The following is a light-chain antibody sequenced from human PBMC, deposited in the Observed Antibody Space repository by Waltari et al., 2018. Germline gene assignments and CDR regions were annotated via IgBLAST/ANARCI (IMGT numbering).Light chain of an antibody. V-gene: IGKV1-5*03. CDR2: KAS. CDR1: QSLSNW. CDR3: QQYRNLWT. Sequence: DIQMTQSPSTLSASVGDRVTITCRASQSLSNWLALFQQQPGKAPKVLIYKASTLESGVPSRFSGSGSGTEFTLTISSLQPDDFATYYCQQYRNLWTFGQGTKVEIK. J-gene: IGKJ1*01.